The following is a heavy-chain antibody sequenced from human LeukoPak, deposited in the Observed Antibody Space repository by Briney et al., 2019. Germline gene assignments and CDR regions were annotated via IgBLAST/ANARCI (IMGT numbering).Heavy chain of an antibody. D-gene: IGHD6-19*01. CDR2: INHSGST. J-gene: IGHJ4*02. CDR1: GGSFSGYY. V-gene: IGHV4-34*01. Sequence: SETLSLTCAVYGGSFSGYYWSWIRQPPGKGLEWIGEINHSGSTNYNPSLKSRVTISVDTSKNQFSLKLSSVTAADTAVYYCAIGRGQWLESGPDYWGQGTLVTVFS. CDR3: AIGRGQWLESGPDY.